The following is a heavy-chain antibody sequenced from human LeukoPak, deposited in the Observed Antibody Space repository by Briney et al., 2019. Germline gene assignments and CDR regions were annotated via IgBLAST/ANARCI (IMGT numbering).Heavy chain of an antibody. J-gene: IGHJ1*01. V-gene: IGHV4-59*01. CDR1: GGSISSYY. CDR3: ARLYYDSSGYYFQH. CDR2: IFYSVST. D-gene: IGHD3-22*01. Sequence: SESLSLTCTVAGGSISSYYWSWIRQPPRKGLEWNGYIFYSVSTNYNPSLKNRVPISVDTSKNQFSLKLSSVTAADTAVYYCARLYYDSSGYYFQHWGQGTLVTVSS.